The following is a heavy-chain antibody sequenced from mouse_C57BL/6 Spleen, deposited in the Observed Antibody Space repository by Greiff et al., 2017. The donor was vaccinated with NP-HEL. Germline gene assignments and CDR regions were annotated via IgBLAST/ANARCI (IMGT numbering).Heavy chain of an antibody. V-gene: IGHV1-64*01. J-gene: IGHJ2*01. Sequence: QVQLQQPGAELVKPGASVKLSCKASGYTFTSYWMHWVKQRPGQGLEWIGMIHPNSGSTNYNEKFKSKATLTVDKSSSTAYMQLSSLTSEDSAVYYCARDYYGSSSNWDVDYWGQGTTLTVSS. CDR2: IHPNSGST. D-gene: IGHD1-1*01. CDR3: ARDYYGSSSNWDVDY. CDR1: GYTFTSYW.